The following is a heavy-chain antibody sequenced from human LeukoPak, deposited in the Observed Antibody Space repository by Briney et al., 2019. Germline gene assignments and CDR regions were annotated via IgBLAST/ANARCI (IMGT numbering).Heavy chain of an antibody. Sequence: PSETLSLTCSVSGGSLSSRSNYWGWIRQPPGKGLEWIGSIYYSGSTYYSPSLKSRVTISVDTSKSQFSLKLDSVTAADTAVYYCARGRGGSTSPFDYWGQGTLVTVSS. CDR3: ARGRGGSTSPFDY. V-gene: IGHV4-39*01. CDR1: GGSLSSRSNY. J-gene: IGHJ4*02. D-gene: IGHD3-10*01. CDR2: IYYSGST.